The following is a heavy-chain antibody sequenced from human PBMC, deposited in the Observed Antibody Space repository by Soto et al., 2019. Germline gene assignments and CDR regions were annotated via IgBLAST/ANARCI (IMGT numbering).Heavy chain of an antibody. J-gene: IGHJ5*02. D-gene: IGHD6-13*01. V-gene: IGHV4-59*08. Sequence: QVKLQESGPGLVKPSETLSLTCTVSGGSISSYYWSWIRQPPGKGLEWIGYIYYSGSTNYNPSLKSRVTISVDTSKNQFSLKLSSVTAADTAVYYCARAKAPLYSSSWYWFDPWGQGTLVTVSS. CDR3: ARAKAPLYSSSWYWFDP. CDR1: GGSISSYY. CDR2: IYYSGST.